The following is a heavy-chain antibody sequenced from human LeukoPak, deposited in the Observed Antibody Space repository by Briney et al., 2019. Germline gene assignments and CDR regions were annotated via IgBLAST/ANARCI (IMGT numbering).Heavy chain of an antibody. CDR1: GFTFSSYW. CDR2: IKQDGSEK. V-gene: IGHV3-7*01. J-gene: IGHJ4*02. CDR3: ARGGKLLWFGELFNPLYLDY. Sequence: GGSLRLSCAASGFTFSSYWMSWVRQAPGKGLEWVANIKQDGSEKYYVDSVKGRFTISRDNAKNSLYLQMNSLRAEDTAVYYCARGGKLLWFGELFNPLYLDYWGQGTLVTVSS. D-gene: IGHD3-10*01.